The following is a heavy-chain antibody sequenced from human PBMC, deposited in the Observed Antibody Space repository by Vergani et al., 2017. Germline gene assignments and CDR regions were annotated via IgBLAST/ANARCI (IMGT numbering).Heavy chain of an antibody. CDR3: AKGTGGSCYFFPDY. V-gene: IGHV3-23*04. CDR1: GFTFSSYA. Sequence: VQLVESGGGVVQPGRSLRLSCAASGFTFSSYAMSWVRQAPGKGLEWVSAISGSGGSTYYADSVKGRFTISRDNSKNTLYLQMNSLRAEDTAVYYCAKGTGGSCYFFPDYWGQGTLVTVSS. J-gene: IGHJ4*02. D-gene: IGHD2-15*01. CDR2: ISGSGGST.